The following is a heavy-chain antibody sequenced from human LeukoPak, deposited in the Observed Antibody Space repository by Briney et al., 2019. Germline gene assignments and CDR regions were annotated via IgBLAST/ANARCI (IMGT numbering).Heavy chain of an antibody. CDR3: ARDLSGVTGYTYGRGIDY. CDR2: INHSGST. D-gene: IGHD5-18*01. J-gene: IGHJ4*02. Sequence: SETLSLTCAVYGGSFSGYYWSWIRQPPGKGLEWIGEINHSGSTNYNPSLKSRATISVDTSKNQFSLKLSSVTAADTAVYYCARDLSGVTGYTYGRGIDYWGQGTLVTVSS. CDR1: GGSFSGYY. V-gene: IGHV4-34*01.